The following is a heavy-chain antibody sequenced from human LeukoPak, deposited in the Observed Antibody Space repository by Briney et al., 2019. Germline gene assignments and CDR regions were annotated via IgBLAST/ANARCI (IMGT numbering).Heavy chain of an antibody. J-gene: IGHJ4*02. CDR2: TYYRSKWHN. V-gene: IGHV6-1*01. D-gene: IGHD6-6*01. Sequence: SQTLSLTCAISGDSVSTNSAAWNWIRQSPSRGLEWLGRTYYRSKWHNDYAVSVKSRITINPDTSKNPFSLQLNSVTPEDTAVYYCAGSITARYDYWGQGTLVTVSS. CDR3: AGSITARYDY. CDR1: GDSVSTNSAA.